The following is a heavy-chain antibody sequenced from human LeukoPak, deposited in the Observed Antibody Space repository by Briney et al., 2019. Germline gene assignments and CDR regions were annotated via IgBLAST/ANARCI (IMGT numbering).Heavy chain of an antibody. CDR1: GYTFTGYY. J-gene: IGHJ3*02. Sequence: ASVKVSCKASGYTFTGYYMHWVRQAPGQGLEWMGWINPNSGDTNYAQKFQGRVTMTRDTSISTAYMELSSLRSEDTAVYYCARATFAKWEPPLQNAFDIWGQGTMVTVSS. D-gene: IGHD1-26*01. CDR2: INPNSGDT. V-gene: IGHV1-2*02. CDR3: ARATFAKWEPPLQNAFDI.